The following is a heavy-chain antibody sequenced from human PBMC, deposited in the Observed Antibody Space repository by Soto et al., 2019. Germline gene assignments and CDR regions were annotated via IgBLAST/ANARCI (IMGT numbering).Heavy chain of an antibody. J-gene: IGHJ4*02. Sequence: GGALRLSCAASGVTFSSYSMNWVRQAPGKGLEWVSHISSGGGTIYYADSVKGRFTISRDNAKNSLYLQMNSLRAEDTAVYYCARRGYCSTATCSYHFAYWGQRTLVTVSS. CDR2: ISSGGGTI. V-gene: IGHV3-48*01. D-gene: IGHD2-2*01. CDR1: GVTFSSYS. CDR3: ARRGYCSTATCSYHFAY.